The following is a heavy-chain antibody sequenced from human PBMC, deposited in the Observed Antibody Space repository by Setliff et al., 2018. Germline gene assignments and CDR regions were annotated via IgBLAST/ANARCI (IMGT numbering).Heavy chain of an antibody. V-gene: IGHV3-7*01. CDR2: IKQDGSEK. CDR1: GFTFSRYW. D-gene: IGHD3-16*01. J-gene: IGHJ4*02. Sequence: GGSLRLSCAASGFTFSRYWMSWVRQAPGKGLEWVANIKQDGSEKYYVDSVKGRFTISRDSAKNSLYLQMNSLRAEDTAVYYCARDGGEYWGQGTLVTVSS. CDR3: ARDGGEY.